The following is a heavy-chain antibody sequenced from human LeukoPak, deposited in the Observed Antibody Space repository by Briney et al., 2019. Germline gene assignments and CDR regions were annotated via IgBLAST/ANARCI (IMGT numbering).Heavy chain of an antibody. CDR2: IYHSGST. J-gene: IGHJ4*02. D-gene: IGHD1-26*01. CDR3: AILVGAITPFDY. V-gene: IGHV4-38-2*01. Sequence: PSETLSLTCAVSGYSISSGYYWGWIRQPPGKGLEWIGSIYHSGSTYYNPSLKSRVTISVDTSKNQFSLKLSSVTAADTAVYYCAILVGAITPFDYWGQGTLVTVSS. CDR1: GYSISSGYY.